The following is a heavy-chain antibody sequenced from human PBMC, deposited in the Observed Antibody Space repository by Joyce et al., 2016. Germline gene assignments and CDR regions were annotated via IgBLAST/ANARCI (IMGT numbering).Heavy chain of an antibody. CDR3: ARERNFGDLSFDP. CDR1: GYTFTSYD. J-gene: IGHJ5*02. D-gene: IGHD4-17*01. V-gene: IGHV1-8*01. Sequence: QVQLVQSGAEVKKPGTSVKVSCKASGYTFTSYDINWVRLATGQGLEWRGGMNPNRGNTGSAQKFQGRVTMTRNTSISTAYMELSSLRSEDTAVYYCARERNFGDLSFDPWGQGTLVTVSS. CDR2: MNPNRGNT.